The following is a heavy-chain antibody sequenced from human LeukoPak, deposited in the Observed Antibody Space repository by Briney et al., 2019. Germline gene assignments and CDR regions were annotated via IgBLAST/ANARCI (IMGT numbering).Heavy chain of an antibody. CDR2: ISTSGGNT. Sequence: GGSLRLSCAASGFTISTCAMSWVRQTPGKGLEWVSAISTSGGNTYYGDSVKGRFTISRDNSQDTLYLQMSSLRVEDTAIYYCARSPTDNSREGVDYWGQGTLVTVSS. V-gene: IGHV3-23*01. CDR1: GFTISTCA. CDR3: ARSPTDNSREGVDY. D-gene: IGHD1-1*01. J-gene: IGHJ4*02.